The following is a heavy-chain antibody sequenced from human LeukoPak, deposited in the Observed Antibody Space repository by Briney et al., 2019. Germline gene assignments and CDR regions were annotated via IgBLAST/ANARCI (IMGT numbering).Heavy chain of an antibody. V-gene: IGHV4-59*01. CDR1: GGSISSYY. J-gene: IGHJ4*02. D-gene: IGHD5-24*01. CDR3: ARGLPHRDGYNYSDY. Sequence: SETLSLTCTVSGGSISSYYWSWIRQPPGKGLEWIGYMYYSGSTNYNPSLKSRVTISVDTSKNQFSLKLTSVTAADTAVYYCARGLPHRDGYNYSDYWGQGTLVTVSS. CDR2: MYYSGST.